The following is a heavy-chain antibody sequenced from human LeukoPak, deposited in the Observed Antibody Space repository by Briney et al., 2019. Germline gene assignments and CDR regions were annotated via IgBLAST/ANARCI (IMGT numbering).Heavy chain of an antibody. CDR3: ARGEYGNQRSNNWFDP. J-gene: IGHJ5*02. Sequence: SETLSLTCAVYGGSFSAYYWTWIRQPPGKGLEWIGEINHSGSTNYNPSLKSRVTISIDTSKNQFSLKLRSVTAADTVVYYCARGEYGNQRSNNWFDPWGQGTLVTVSS. CDR1: GGSFSAYY. D-gene: IGHD4-11*01. CDR2: INHSGST. V-gene: IGHV4-34*01.